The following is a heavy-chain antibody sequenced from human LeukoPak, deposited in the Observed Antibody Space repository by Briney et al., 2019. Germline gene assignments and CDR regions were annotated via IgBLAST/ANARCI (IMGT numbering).Heavy chain of an antibody. D-gene: IGHD3-22*01. CDR1: GFTFSRYW. CDR3: ARDNYHSSDH. J-gene: IGHJ4*02. Sequence: PGGSLRLSCAASGFTFSRYWMSWVRQAPGKGLEWVANIKQDGSEKYYVDSVKGRFTISKDNAKNSLYLQMNSLRAEDTAVYYCARDNYHSSDHWGQGTLVTVSS. V-gene: IGHV3-7*01. CDR2: IKQDGSEK.